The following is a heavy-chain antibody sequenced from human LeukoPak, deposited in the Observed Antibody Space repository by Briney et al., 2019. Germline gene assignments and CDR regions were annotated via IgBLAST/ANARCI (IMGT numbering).Heavy chain of an antibody. V-gene: IGHV3-23*01. D-gene: IGHD1-26*01. CDR3: ANLPGGWELPGIDAFDI. Sequence: PGGSLRLSCTASGFTFSSYAMSWVRQAPGKGLEWVSAISGSGGSTYYADSVKGRFTISRDNSKNTLYLQMNSLRAEDTAVYYCANLPGGWELPGIDAFDIWGQGTMVTVSS. CDR1: GFTFSSYA. CDR2: ISGSGGST. J-gene: IGHJ3*02.